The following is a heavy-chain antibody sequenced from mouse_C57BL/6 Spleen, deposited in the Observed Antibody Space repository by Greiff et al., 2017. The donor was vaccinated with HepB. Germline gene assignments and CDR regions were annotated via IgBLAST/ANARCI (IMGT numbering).Heavy chain of an antibody. V-gene: IGHV1-80*01. CDR1: GYAFSSYW. J-gene: IGHJ2*01. CDR2: IYPGDGDT. D-gene: IGHD1-1*01. CDR3: ARREDYYGSSSFDY. Sequence: QVQLQQSGAELVKPGASVKISCKASGYAFSSYWMNWVKQRPGKGLEWIGQIYPGDGDTNYNGKFKGKATLTADKSSSTAYMQLSSLTSEDSAVYFCARREDYYGSSSFDYWGQGTTLTVSS.